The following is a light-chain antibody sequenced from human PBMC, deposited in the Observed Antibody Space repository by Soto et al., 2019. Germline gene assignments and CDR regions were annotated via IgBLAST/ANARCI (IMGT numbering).Light chain of an antibody. CDR1: QSLVHSDGNTY. J-gene: IGKJ4*01. Sequence: DVVMTQSPLSVPVTLGQPASISCRSSQSLVHSDGNTYLNWFQQRPGQSPRRLIYKVSNRDSGVPSRFSGSGYGTDFTFTITNLQPEDVATYYCQKYNSLSTAFGGGTKVEIK. CDR3: QKYNSLSTA. V-gene: IGKV2-30*02. CDR2: KVS.